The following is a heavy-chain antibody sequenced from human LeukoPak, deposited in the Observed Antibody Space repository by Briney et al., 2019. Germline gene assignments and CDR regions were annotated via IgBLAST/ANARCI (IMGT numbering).Heavy chain of an antibody. Sequence: PVGSLRLSCAASGLTFSSYAMSSVREAPGKGVEWVSAISGSGGSTYYADSVKGRFTISRDNSKNTLYLQMNSLRAEDTALYYCAKASERITMIVVVIALDYWGQGTLVTVSS. D-gene: IGHD3-22*01. CDR1: GLTFSSYA. CDR2: ISGSGGST. CDR3: AKASERITMIVVVIALDY. V-gene: IGHV3-23*01. J-gene: IGHJ4*02.